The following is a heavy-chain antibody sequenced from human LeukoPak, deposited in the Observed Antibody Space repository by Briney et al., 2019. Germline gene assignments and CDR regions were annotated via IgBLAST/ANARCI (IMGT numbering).Heavy chain of an antibody. J-gene: IGHJ5*02. CDR3: ATSRFSGGLGRFDP. D-gene: IGHD3-10*01. Sequence: KTSETLSLTCTVSGGSISSGSYYWSWIRQPAGKGLEWIGRIYTSGSTNYNPSLKSRVTISVDTSKNQVSLKLTSVTAADTAVYYCATSRFSGGLGRFDPWGQGTLVTVSS. V-gene: IGHV4-61*02. CDR2: IYTSGST. CDR1: GGSISSGSYY.